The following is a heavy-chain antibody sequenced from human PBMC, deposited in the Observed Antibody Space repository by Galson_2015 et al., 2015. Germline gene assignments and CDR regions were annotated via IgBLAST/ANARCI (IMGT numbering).Heavy chain of an antibody. CDR3: ARDQGYCSSTSCYGAFDY. V-gene: IGHV3-21*01. J-gene: IGHJ4*02. CDR1: GFTFSSYS. CDR2: ISSSSSYI. Sequence: SLRLSCAASGFTFSSYSMNWVRQAPGKGLAWVSSISSSSSYIYYADSVKGRFTISRDNAKNSLYLQMNSLRAEDTAVYYCARDQGYCSSTSCYGAFDYWGQGTPVTVSS. D-gene: IGHD2-2*01.